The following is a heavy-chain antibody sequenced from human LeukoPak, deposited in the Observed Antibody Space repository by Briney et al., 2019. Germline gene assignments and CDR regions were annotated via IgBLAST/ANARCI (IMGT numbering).Heavy chain of an antibody. Sequence: ASVKVSCKVSGYTLTELSMHWVRQAPGKGLEWMGGFDPEDGETIYAQKFQGRVTMTEDTSTDTAYMELSSLRSEDTAVYYCASHRGAFHDFWSGYSIGGLDYWGQGTLVTVSS. CDR3: ASHRGAFHDFWSGYSIGGLDY. J-gene: IGHJ4*02. V-gene: IGHV1-24*01. D-gene: IGHD3-3*01. CDR1: GYTLTELS. CDR2: FDPEDGET.